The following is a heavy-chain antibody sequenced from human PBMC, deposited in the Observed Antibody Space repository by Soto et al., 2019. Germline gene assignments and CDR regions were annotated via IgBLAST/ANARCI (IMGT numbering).Heavy chain of an antibody. CDR1: GYTFTNYA. J-gene: IGHJ4*02. CDR3: ARDSQYSTDWQRFDS. CDR2: VNTYNGNP. Sequence: QVQLVQSGVEVKKPGASVKVSCKASGYTFTNYAISWVRQAPGRGLEWMGWVNTYNGNPNYAQIFQGRVTRTTDTSTGTAHIELRSPKSDDSAVYYCARDSQYSTDWQRFDSWGQGTLVTVSS. V-gene: IGHV1-18*01. D-gene: IGHD6-6*01.